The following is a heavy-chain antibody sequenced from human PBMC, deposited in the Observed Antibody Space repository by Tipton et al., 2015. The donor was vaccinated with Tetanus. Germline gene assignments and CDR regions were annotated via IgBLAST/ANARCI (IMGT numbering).Heavy chain of an antibody. CDR3: ARSKLLWFGESLSGLDS. CDR1: GASIKNSPYF. Sequence: TLSLTCSVSGASIKNSPYFWNWIRRSPGKGLEWIGYIYYSGSTFYNPSLKSRVTMSVDTSKNQFSLNLTSVTAADTAVYYCARSKLLWFGESLSGLDSWGQGTLVTVSA. V-gene: IGHV4-30-4*01. J-gene: IGHJ4*02. D-gene: IGHD3-10*01. CDR2: IYYSGST.